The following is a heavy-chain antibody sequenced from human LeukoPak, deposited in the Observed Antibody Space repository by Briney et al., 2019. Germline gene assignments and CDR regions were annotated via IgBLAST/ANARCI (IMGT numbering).Heavy chain of an antibody. J-gene: IGHJ4*02. CDR3: VRSYGSGQRGY. V-gene: IGHV1-2*02. Sequence: ASVKVSCKASGYTFSDYYMHWVRQAPGQGLEWMGWINPNSGGTNYAQKFQGRVTMTRDTSISTVDTELSRLRSDDTAVYYCVRSYGSGQRGYWGQGTLVTVSS. D-gene: IGHD6-25*01. CDR2: INPNSGGT. CDR1: GYTFSDYY.